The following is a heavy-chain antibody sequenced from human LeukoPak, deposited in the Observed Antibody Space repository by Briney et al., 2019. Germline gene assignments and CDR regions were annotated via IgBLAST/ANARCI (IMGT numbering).Heavy chain of an antibody. Sequence: SETLSLTCTVSGGSISSYYWSWIRQPAGKGLEWIGRIYTSGSTNYNPSLKSRVTMSVDTSKNQFSLKLSSVTAADTAVYYCARQTYYYDSSGYGQVYWGQGTLVTVSS. V-gene: IGHV4-4*07. D-gene: IGHD3-22*01. CDR1: GGSISSYY. CDR3: ARQTYYYDSSGYGQVY. CDR2: IYTSGST. J-gene: IGHJ4*02.